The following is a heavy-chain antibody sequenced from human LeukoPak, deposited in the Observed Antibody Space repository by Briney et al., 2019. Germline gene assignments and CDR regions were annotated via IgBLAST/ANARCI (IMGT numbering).Heavy chain of an antibody. V-gene: IGHV1-69*13. CDR2: IIPIFGTA. D-gene: IGHD4-17*01. CDR3: ARLGDYGDYVTPDY. Sequence: SVKVSCKASGGTFSSYAISWVRQAPGQGLEWMGGIIPIFGTANYAQKFQGRVTITADESTSTAYMELSSLRSGDTAVYYCARLGDYGDYVTPDYWGQGTLVTVSS. CDR1: GGTFSSYA. J-gene: IGHJ4*02.